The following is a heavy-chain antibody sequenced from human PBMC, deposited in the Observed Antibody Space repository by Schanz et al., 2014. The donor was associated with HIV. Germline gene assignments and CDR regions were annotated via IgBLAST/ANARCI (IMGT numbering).Heavy chain of an antibody. CDR2: IIPVFGSA. J-gene: IGHJ5*02. D-gene: IGHD1-1*01. Sequence: QAQLVQSGAEVKKPGASVKISCRASGYTFSSYSMHWVRRAPGQGLEWMGGIIPVFGSANYAQKFLGRVTISADESTSTGYMDLSNLRSDDTAVYYCATCLITIGCSSWGQGTLVTVSS. V-gene: IGHV1-69*01. CDR3: ATCLITIGCSS. CDR1: GYTFSSYS.